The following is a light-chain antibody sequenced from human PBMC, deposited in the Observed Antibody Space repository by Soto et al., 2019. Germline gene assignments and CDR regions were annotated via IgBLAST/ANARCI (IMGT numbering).Light chain of an antibody. CDR2: EVS. Sequence: QSLLTQPGSVSGSPGQSSTISCNRTSSHVGGYNYVSWYQQQSGKAPQLMIHEVSNRPSGVSNRFSGSKSGNTASLTISGLQAEDEADYYCSSYTSSRAYVFGIGTKVTVL. CDR3: SSYTSSRAYV. CDR1: SSHVGGYNY. J-gene: IGLJ1*01. V-gene: IGLV2-14*01.